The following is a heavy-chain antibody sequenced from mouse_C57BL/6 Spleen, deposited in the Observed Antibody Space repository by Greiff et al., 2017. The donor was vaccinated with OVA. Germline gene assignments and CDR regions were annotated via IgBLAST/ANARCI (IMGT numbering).Heavy chain of an antibody. J-gene: IGHJ2*01. Sequence: EVKLQESGPGLVKPSQSLSLTCSVTGYYITSGYYWNWIRQFPGNKPEWMGYISYDGSNNYNPSLKNRISITRDTSKNQFFLKLNSVTTEDTATYYCAREDSNYPFDYWGQGTTLTVSS. D-gene: IGHD2-5*01. CDR3: AREDSNYPFDY. V-gene: IGHV3-6*01. CDR1: GYYITSGYY. CDR2: ISYDGSN.